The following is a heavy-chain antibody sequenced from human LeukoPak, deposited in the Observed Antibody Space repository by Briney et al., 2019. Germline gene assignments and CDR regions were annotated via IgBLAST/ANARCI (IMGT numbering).Heavy chain of an antibody. Sequence: SVKVSCKASGGTFSSYTISWERQAPGQGLEWMGRIIPILGIANYAQKFQGRVTITADKSTSTAYMELSSLRSEDTAVYYCARVSDYYYMDVWGKGTTVTVSS. CDR2: IIPILGIA. CDR1: GGTFSSYT. CDR3: ARVSDYYYMDV. J-gene: IGHJ6*03. V-gene: IGHV1-69*02.